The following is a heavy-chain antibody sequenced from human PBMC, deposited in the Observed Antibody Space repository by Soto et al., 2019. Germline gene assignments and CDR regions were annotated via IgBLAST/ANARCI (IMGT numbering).Heavy chain of an antibody. V-gene: IGHV4-31*03. CDR2: IYYSGST. Sequence: PSETLSLTCTVSGGSISSGGYYWSWIRQHPGKGLEWIGYIYYSGSTYYNPSLKSRVTISVDTSKNQFSLKLSSVTAADTAVYYWARGRTSSTPPGDYWGKGTLVTVPS. CDR1: GGSISSGGYY. J-gene: IGHJ4*02. CDR3: ARGRTSSTPPGDY. D-gene: IGHD2-15*01.